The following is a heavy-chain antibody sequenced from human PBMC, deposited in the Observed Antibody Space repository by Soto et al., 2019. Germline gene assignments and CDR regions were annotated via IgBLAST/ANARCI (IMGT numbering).Heavy chain of an antibody. J-gene: IGHJ4*01. V-gene: IGHV1-2*04. CDR2: INPNGGGT. D-gene: IGHD6-6*01. CDR1: GYIFPDYY. CDR3: ARGEQLVHFDS. Sequence: GASVKVSCKASGYIFPDYYVHWVRQAPGEGLEWMGRINPNGGGTNYAQKFEGWVTMTTDTSISTAYMELSGLNFDDTAVYYCARGEQLVHFDSWGQGTLVTVS.